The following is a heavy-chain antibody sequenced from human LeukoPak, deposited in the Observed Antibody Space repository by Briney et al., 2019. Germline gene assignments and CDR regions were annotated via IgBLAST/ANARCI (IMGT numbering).Heavy chain of an antibody. D-gene: IGHD5-24*01. CDR2: INPSGGST. CDR3: AREVETATTGANYYYYMDV. V-gene: IGHV1-46*01. J-gene: IGHJ6*03. CDR1: GYTFTSYY. Sequence: ASVKVSCKASGYTFTSYYMHWVRQAPGQGLEWMGIINPSGGSTSYAQKFQGRVTMTRDTSTSTVYMELSSLRSEDTAVYYCAREVETATTGANYYYYMDVWGKGTTVTVSS.